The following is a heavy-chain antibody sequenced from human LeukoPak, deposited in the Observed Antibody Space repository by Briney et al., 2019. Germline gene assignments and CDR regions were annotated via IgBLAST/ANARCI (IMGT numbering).Heavy chain of an antibody. V-gene: IGHV5-51*01. CDR2: IYPADSDT. CDR3: ARRPPTVVTLSRDALHI. Sequence: GESLKISCKGSGYIFINYWIGWVRQMPGKGLEWMGIIYPADSDTTYSPSFRGQVTISADKSINTAYLQWSSLKASDTAMYYCARRPPTVVTLSRDALHIWGQGTMVTVSS. J-gene: IGHJ3*02. CDR1: GYIFINYW. D-gene: IGHD4-23*01.